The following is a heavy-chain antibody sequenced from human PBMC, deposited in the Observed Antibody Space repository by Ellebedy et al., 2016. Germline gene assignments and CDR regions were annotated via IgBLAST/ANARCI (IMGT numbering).Heavy chain of an antibody. D-gene: IGHD3-10*01. V-gene: IGHV1-18*04. CDR1: GYTFTTFS. Sequence: ASVKVSXKASGYTFTTFSITWVRQVPGQGLEWMGFVNTFSGNTKFAQKFQGRLSMTTDSSTHTAYMDLRSLRSDDTAMYYCAKTSGWGYGENWGQGTLVTVSS. CDR3: AKTSGWGYGEN. CDR2: VNTFSGNT. J-gene: IGHJ4*02.